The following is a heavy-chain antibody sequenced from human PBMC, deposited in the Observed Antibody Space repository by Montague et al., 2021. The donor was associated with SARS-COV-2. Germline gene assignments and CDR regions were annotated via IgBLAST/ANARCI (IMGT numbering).Heavy chain of an antibody. CDR3: ARNRGWGSRGADYIDL. Sequence: TLSLTCTVSGGSISSYYYCWTWQPPRQGKGLNGIASVYWTRNYYCTLTLQIPLRTSLDTSKYHFSLTLTTVTPADTAIYCCARNRGWGSRGADYIDLWGRGTLVTVSS. D-gene: IGHD7-27*01. J-gene: IGHJ2*01. V-gene: IGHV4-31*01. CDR1: GGSISSYYYC. CDR2: VYWTRNY.